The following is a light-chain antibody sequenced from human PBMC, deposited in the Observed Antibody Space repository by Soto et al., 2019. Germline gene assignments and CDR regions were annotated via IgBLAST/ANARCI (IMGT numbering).Light chain of an antibody. J-gene: IGLJ1*01. CDR2: EVT. CDR1: SGDIGSYNR. Sequence: QSVLTQPASVSGSPGQSITISCTGTSGDIGSYNRVSWYQQHPGKAPKLIIYEVTDRPSGVSNRFSGSKSGNTASLTISGLQAEDEAEYFCSSYTSTISLGVFGTGTKVTVL. V-gene: IGLV2-14*01. CDR3: SSYTSTISLGV.